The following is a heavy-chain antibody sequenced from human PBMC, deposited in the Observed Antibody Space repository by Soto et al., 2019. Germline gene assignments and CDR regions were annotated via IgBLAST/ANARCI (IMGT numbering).Heavy chain of an antibody. CDR3: ARDLPLYCRGDCNFDF. CDR2: ISYDGGER. J-gene: IGHJ4*02. V-gene: IGHV3-30*03. Sequence: GGSLRLSFGGSGFIFSRYGMHWVRQAPGKGLEWVTGISYDGGERFYADSVKGRFTISRDNSKNRLDLQMSSLRPEDTAVYYCARDLPLYCRGDCNFDFWGQGTLVTVSS. CDR1: GFIFSRYG. D-gene: IGHD2-21*02.